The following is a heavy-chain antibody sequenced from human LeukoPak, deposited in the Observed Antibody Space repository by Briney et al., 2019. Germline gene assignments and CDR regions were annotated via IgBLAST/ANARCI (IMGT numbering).Heavy chain of an antibody. CDR3: ATYAGSYSKYFQH. CDR1: EYSFTNYW. Sequence: GESLKISCKGSEYSFTNYWTGGVRQMPGKGLEWRGIIYPGDSDTRYSPSFQGQVTISADKSISTAYLQWSSLKASDTAMYFCATYAGSYSKYFQHWGQGTLVTVSS. J-gene: IGHJ1*01. V-gene: IGHV5-51*01. D-gene: IGHD3-10*01. CDR2: IYPGDSDT.